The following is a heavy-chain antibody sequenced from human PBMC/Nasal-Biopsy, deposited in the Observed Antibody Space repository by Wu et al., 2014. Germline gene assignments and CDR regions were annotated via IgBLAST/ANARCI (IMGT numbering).Heavy chain of an antibody. CDR2: INWNSVNI. J-gene: IGHJ3*01. CDR3: AKDRDIGFPHDAFDV. D-gene: IGHD3-10*01. CDR1: GFDFEDYA. V-gene: IGHV3-9*01. Sequence: LRLSCAASGFDFEDYAMQWVRQAPGKGLEWVSGINWNSVNIAYAESVKGRFTISRDNAKKSLYLQMDSLRAEDTALYYCAKDRDIGFPHDAFDVWGPKGHWSPSLQ.